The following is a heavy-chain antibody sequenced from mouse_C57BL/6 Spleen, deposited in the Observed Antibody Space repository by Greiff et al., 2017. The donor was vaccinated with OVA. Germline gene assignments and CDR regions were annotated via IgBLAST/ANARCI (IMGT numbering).Heavy chain of an antibody. J-gene: IGHJ4*01. CDR1: GYTFTDYE. CDR2: IDPETGGT. Sequence: VQLVESGAELVRPGASVTLSCKASGYTFTDYEMHWVKQTPVHGLEWIGAIDPETGGTAYNQKFKGKAILTADKSSSTAYMELRSLTSEDSAVYYCTRLGYYSNYDYAMDYWGQGTSVTVSS. D-gene: IGHD2-5*01. V-gene: IGHV1-15*01. CDR3: TRLGYYSNYDYAMDY.